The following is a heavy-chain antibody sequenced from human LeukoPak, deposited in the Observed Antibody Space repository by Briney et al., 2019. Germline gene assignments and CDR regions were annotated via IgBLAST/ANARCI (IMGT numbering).Heavy chain of an antibody. V-gene: IGHV4-30-4*08. D-gene: IGHD2-2*01. J-gene: IGHJ5*02. Sequence: PSETLSLTCTVSGGSISSGDYYWSWIRQPPGKGLEWIGYIYYSGSTYYNPSLKSRVTISVDTSKNQFSLKLSSVTAADTAVYYCARDVRLRYCSSTSCPRGRNWFDPWGQGTLVTVSS. CDR1: GGSISSGDYY. CDR2: IYYSGST. CDR3: ARDVRLRYCSSTSCPRGRNWFDP.